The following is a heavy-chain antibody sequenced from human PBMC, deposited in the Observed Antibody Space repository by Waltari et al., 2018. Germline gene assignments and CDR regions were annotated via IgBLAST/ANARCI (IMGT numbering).Heavy chain of an antibody. Sequence: QITLKESGPTLVKPTQTLTLTCTFSGFSLSTSGVGVGWIRQPPGKALEWLALIYWNDDKRYSPSLKSRLTITKDTSKNQVVLTMTNMDPVDTATYYCALVSRYFDWLFHNGMDVWGQGTTVTVSS. CDR2: IYWNDDK. D-gene: IGHD3-9*01. J-gene: IGHJ6*02. CDR3: ALVSRYFDWLFHNGMDV. V-gene: IGHV2-5*01. CDR1: GFSLSTSGVG.